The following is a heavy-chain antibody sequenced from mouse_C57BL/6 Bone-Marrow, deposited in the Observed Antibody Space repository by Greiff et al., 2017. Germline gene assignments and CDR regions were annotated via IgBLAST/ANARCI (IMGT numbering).Heavy chain of an antibody. Sequence: VMLVESGAELARPGASVKLSCKASGYTFTSYGISWVKQRTGQGLEWIGEIYPRSGNTYYNAKFKGKATLTADKSSSTAYMELRSLTAEDSAVYFCERFDLLPGAYWGQGTLVTVSA. CDR2: IYPRSGNT. D-gene: IGHD1-1*01. CDR3: ERFDLLPGAY. V-gene: IGHV1-81*01. CDR1: GYTFTSYG. J-gene: IGHJ3*01.